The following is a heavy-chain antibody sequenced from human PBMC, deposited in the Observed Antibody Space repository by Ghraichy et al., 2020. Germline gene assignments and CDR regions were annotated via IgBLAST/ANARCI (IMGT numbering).Heavy chain of an antibody. Sequence: ETLSLTCTVSGGSISSSSYYWGWIRQPPGKGLEWIGSIYYSGSTYYNPSLKSRVTISVDTSKNQFSLKLSSVTAADTAVYYCASGEGYYDSSGYYKGTYWGQGTLVTVSS. D-gene: IGHD3-22*01. CDR3: ASGEGYYDSSGYYKGTY. CDR2: IYYSGST. J-gene: IGHJ4*02. V-gene: IGHV4-39*01. CDR1: GGSISSSSYY.